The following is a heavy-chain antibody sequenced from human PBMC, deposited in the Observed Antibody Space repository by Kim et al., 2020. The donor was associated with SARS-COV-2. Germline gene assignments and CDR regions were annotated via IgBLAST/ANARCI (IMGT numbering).Heavy chain of an antibody. CDR2: ISDSGTT. V-gene: IGHV3-23*01. Sequence: GGSLRLSCAASAFTFSSYAMSWVRQAPGKGLEWVSGISDSGTTYYADSVKGRLTISRDNSKNTLYLHMNSLRAEDTAIYYCAKDRLQRRPHFFDYWGQGTLVTVSS. CDR1: AFTFSSYA. CDR3: AKDRLQRRPHFFDY. J-gene: IGHJ4*02. D-gene: IGHD1-1*01.